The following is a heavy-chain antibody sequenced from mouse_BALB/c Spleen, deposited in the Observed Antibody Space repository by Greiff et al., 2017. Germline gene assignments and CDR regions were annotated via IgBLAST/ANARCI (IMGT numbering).Heavy chain of an antibody. V-gene: IGHV14-1*02. CDR1: GFNIKDYY. CDR3: ARPYYGYNY. Sequence: EVQLQQSGAELVRPGALVKLSCKASGFNIKDYYMHWVKQRPEQGLEWIGWIDPENGNTIYDPKFQGKASITADTSSNTAYLQLSSLTSEDTAVYYCARPYYGYNYWGQGTSVTVSS. CDR2: IDPENGNT. D-gene: IGHD1-2*01. J-gene: IGHJ4*01.